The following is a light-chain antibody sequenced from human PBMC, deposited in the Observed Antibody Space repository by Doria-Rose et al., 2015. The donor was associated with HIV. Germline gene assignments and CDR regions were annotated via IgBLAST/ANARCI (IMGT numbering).Light chain of an antibody. CDR1: QDISSF. J-gene: IGKJ4*01. CDR2: AAS. CDR3: QQLNSYPLT. V-gene: IGKV1-9*01. Sequence: LTQSPSFLSASVGDRVTITCRASQDISSFLAWYQQKPGKAPKLLIYAASTLQSGVPSSFSGSGSGTEFTLTISSLQPEDFATYYRQQLNSYPLTFGGGTKVEIK.